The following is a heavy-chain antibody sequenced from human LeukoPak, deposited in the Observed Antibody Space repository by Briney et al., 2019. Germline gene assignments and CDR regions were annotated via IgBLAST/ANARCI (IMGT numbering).Heavy chain of an antibody. CDR3: AGGARISSSWYSSV. CDR1: GYTFTSYG. V-gene: IGHV1-18*01. Sequence: ASVKVSCKASGYTFTSYGVSWVRQAPGQGLEWMGWISAYNNDTNYAQKFQGRLTMTTDTSTSTAYMELRSLRSDDTAVYYCAGGARISSSWYSSVWGQGTLITVS. J-gene: IGHJ4*02. D-gene: IGHD2-2*01. CDR2: ISAYNNDT.